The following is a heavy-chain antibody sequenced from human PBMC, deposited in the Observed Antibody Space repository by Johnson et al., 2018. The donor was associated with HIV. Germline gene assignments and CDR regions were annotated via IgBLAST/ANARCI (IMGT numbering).Heavy chain of an antibody. V-gene: IGHV3-30*02. CDR1: GFTFSRYG. D-gene: IGHD6-13*01. CDR2: IRYDGSNK. CDR3: ARSLIAAADAFDI. Sequence: QVQLVESGGGVVQPGRSLRLSCAASGFTFSRYGMHWVRQAPGKGLEWVAFIRYDGSNKYYADSVKGRFTISRDNSKNTLYLQMNSLRAEDTAVYYCARSLIAAADAFDIWGQGTMVTVSS. J-gene: IGHJ3*02.